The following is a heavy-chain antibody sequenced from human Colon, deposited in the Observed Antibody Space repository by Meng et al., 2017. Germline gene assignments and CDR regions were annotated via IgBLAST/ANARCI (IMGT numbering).Heavy chain of an antibody. V-gene: IGHV4-61*01. CDR2: IYYTGST. CDR3: ARGPLDY. CDR1: GGSVSSGSYY. J-gene: IGHJ4*02. Sequence: QGQLQGPGPGLVRPSETLSLTCTVSGGSVSSGSYYWSWIRQPPGKGLEWIGYIYYTGSTNYNPSLKSRVTISVDTSKNQFSLKLSSVTAADTAVYYCARGPLDYWGQGTLVTVSS.